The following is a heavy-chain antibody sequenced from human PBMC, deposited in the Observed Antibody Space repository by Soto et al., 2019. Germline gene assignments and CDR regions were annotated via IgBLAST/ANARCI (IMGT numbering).Heavy chain of an antibody. CDR2: IHYSGTT. CDR1: GVSISSIHW. V-gene: IGHV4-4*02. J-gene: IGHJ6*02. Sequence: QVQLQESGPGLVKSSGTLSLTCAVSGVSISSIHWWTWVRQPPGKGLEWIGEIHYSGTTNYNPPLGGRVTISADKSRNQFSLILSSVTAADTAVYYCARCAYGSYTFGIDVWGQGTTVTVSS. CDR3: ARCAYGSYTFGIDV. D-gene: IGHD3-3*01.